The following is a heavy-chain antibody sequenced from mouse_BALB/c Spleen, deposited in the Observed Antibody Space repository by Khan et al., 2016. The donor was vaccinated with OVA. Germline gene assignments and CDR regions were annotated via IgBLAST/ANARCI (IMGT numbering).Heavy chain of an antibody. CDR2: IDPANGNT. Sequence: VQLQQSGAELVKPGASVKLSCTASGFNIKDTYIHWVMQRPEQGLEWIGRIDPANGNTQYDPRFQGKATITADTSSNTAYLQFSSLTSEDTAVYYCGSGGWSYAMDYWGQGTSVTVSS. CDR3: GSGGWSYAMDY. V-gene: IGHV14-3*02. J-gene: IGHJ4*01. D-gene: IGHD1-1*02. CDR1: GFNIKDTY.